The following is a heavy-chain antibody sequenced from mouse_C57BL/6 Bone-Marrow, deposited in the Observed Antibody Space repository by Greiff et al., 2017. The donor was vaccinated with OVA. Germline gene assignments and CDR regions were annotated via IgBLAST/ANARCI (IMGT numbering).Heavy chain of an antibody. CDR2: IDRENGDT. CDR3: TIYYYGSSNFDY. D-gene: IGHD1-1*01. V-gene: IGHV14-4*01. CDR1: GFNIKDDY. J-gene: IGHJ2*01. Sequence: VQLQQSGAELVRPGASVKLSCTASGFNIKDDYMHWVKQRPEQGLEWIGWIDRENGDTEYASKFQGKVTITADTSTNTAYLQLSSLTSEDTAIYYCTIYYYGSSNFDYWGQGTTLTLSA.